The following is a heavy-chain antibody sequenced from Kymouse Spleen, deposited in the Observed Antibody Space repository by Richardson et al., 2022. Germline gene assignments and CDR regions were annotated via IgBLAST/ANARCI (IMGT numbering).Heavy chain of an antibody. CDR3: AREKGYGSGSPRGYYYYGMDV. V-gene: IGHV3-53*01. CDR2: IYSGGST. J-gene: IGHJ6*02. Sequence: EVQLVESGGGLIQPGGSLRLSCAASGFTVSSNYMSWVRQAPGKGLEWVSVIYSGGSTYYADSVKGRFTISRDNSKNTLYLQMNSLRAEDTAVYYCAREKGYGSGSPRGYYYYGMDVWGQGTTVTVSS. CDR1: GFTVSSNY. D-gene: IGHD3-10*01.